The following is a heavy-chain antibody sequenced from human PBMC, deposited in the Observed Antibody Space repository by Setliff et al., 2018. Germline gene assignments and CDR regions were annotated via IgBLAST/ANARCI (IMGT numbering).Heavy chain of an antibody. V-gene: IGHV4-59*08. CDR1: GGPTIGYY. CDR2: IHPWGGSSEST. CDR3: ARGLGYCTNGVCSYYFDY. D-gene: IGHD2-8*01. J-gene: IGHJ4*02. Sequence: PSETLSLTCAVSGGPTIGYYWTWIRQAPGKGLEWIGYIHPWGGSSESTNYSPSLKSRITISVDTSKNQFSLRLKSVTAADTAVYYCARGLGYCTNGVCSYYFDYWGQGTLVTVSS.